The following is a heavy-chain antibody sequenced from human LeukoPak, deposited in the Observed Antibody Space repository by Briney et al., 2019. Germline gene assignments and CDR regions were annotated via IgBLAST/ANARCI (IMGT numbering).Heavy chain of an antibody. V-gene: IGHV4-39*01. Sequence: SETLSLTCSVSGDSISRSDSYWDWIRQPPGKGLEWIGTIYYSVRTYYSPSLKSRVTMSVDTPNNQFSLNLRSVTAADTAVYYCARRRYYDGSGYLEWGQGNLLSVSS. CDR2: IYYSVRT. J-gene: IGHJ1*01. D-gene: IGHD3-22*01. CDR3: ARRRYYDGSGYLE. CDR1: GDSISRSDSY.